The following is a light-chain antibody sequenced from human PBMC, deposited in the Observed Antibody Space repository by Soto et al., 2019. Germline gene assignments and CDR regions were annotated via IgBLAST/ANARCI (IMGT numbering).Light chain of an antibody. Sequence: QSALTQPPSASGSPGQSVTISCTGTSSDISKYNYVSWYQQHPGKAPKLLIYEVNKRPSEVPERFSGSKSANTDSLTVSGLQAEDEADYYCSSYAGRNNVIFGGGTKVTVL. CDR1: SSDISKYNY. CDR3: SSYAGRNNVI. J-gene: IGLJ2*01. V-gene: IGLV2-8*01. CDR2: EVN.